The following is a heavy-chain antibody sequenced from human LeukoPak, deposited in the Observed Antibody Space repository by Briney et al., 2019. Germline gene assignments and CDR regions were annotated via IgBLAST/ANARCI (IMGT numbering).Heavy chain of an antibody. J-gene: IGHJ4*02. V-gene: IGHV3-7*01. Sequence: GGSLRLSCAASGFTFSNYNMNWVRQAPGKGLQWVANVSPDGGETHYLDSVKGRFTIFRDNAKNSLYLHMSSLRAEDTAVYYCVTDRSWLFDYWGQGTLVTVSS. CDR3: VTDRSWLFDY. CDR1: GFTFSNYN. D-gene: IGHD2-15*01. CDR2: VSPDGGET.